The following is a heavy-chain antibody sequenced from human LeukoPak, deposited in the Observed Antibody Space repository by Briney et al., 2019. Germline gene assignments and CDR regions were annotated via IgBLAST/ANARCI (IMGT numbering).Heavy chain of an antibody. CDR1: GGSTSSGGYY. CDR3: ARAITVTVGLYAGCHFDY. Sequence: SETLSLTCTVSGGSTSSGGYYWSWIRQHPGKGLEWIGYIYYSGSTYYNPSLKSRVTISVDTSKNQFSLKLSSVTAADTAVYYCARAITVTVGLYAGCHFDYWGQGTLVTVSS. CDR2: IYYSGST. J-gene: IGHJ4*02. D-gene: IGHD4-17*01. V-gene: IGHV4-31*03.